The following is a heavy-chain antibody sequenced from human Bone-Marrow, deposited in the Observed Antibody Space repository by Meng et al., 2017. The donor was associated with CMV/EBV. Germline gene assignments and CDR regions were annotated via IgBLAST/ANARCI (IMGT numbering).Heavy chain of an antibody. Sequence: GGSLRLSRAASGFTFSRFWMSWVRQAPGKGLEWVANINQDGSKKYYVDSMKGRFTISRDNDQNLLYLQMNSLRAEDTAVYYCARDGPGGYWGQGTLITVSS. CDR2: INQDGSKK. CDR3: ARDGPGGY. D-gene: IGHD1-14*01. J-gene: IGHJ4*02. V-gene: IGHV3-7*01. CDR1: GFTFSRFW.